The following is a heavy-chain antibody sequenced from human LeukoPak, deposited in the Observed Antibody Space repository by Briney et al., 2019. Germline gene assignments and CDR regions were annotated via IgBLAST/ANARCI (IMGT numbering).Heavy chain of an antibody. J-gene: IGHJ4*02. V-gene: IGHV3-53*01. CDR1: GFTVSSSY. CDR3: AKDAGASSAFFDL. Sequence: GGSLRLSCAVSGFTVSSSYMSWVRQAPGKGPEWVSIIYSGGNTHYADSVKGQFTISRDNSKHTLYLQMNSLTDEDTAIYYCAKDAGASSAFFDLWGQGTLVTVSS. CDR2: IYSGGNT. D-gene: IGHD2-8*02.